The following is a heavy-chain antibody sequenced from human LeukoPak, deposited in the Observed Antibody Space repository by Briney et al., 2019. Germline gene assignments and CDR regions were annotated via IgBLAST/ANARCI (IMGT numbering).Heavy chain of an antibody. CDR1: GFTVSGNY. CDR2: IYTDGNT. J-gene: IGHJ4*02. D-gene: IGHD3-16*01. Sequence: GGSLRLSCAVFGFTVSGNYMSWVRQAPRKGLEWVSAIYTDGNTHYAGSVKGRFTISRDSFKNTLYLQMNSLRAEDTAVYYCAKNRPYGGVGDFDYSGQGTLVTVSS. CDR3: AKNRPYGGVGDFDY. V-gene: IGHV3-66*01.